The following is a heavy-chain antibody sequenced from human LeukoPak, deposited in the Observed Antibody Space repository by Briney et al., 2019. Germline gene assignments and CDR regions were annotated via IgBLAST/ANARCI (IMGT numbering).Heavy chain of an antibody. D-gene: IGHD3-3*01. CDR2: ISGSGGST. CDR1: GFTFSSYG. J-gene: IGHJ4*02. CDR3: AKVNQEYYDFWSGYYNPYYFDY. Sequence: RTGGSLRLSCAASGFTFSSYGMAWVRQAPGKGLEWISSISGSGGSTYYADSVKGRFTISRDNSKNTLYLQMNSLRAEDTAVYYCAKVNQEYYDFWSGYYNPYYFDYWGQGTLVTVSS. V-gene: IGHV3-23*01.